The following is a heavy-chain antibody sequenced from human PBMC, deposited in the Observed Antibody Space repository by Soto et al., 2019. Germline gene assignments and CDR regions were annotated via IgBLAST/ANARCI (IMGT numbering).Heavy chain of an antibody. J-gene: IGHJ3*02. CDR2: ISYDGSNK. CDR3: APSYGVADRLGYGAFDI. V-gene: IGHV3-30-3*01. CDR1: GFTFSSYA. D-gene: IGHD6-6*01. Sequence: PGGSLRLSFEASGFTFSSYAMHWVRQAPGKWLEWVAVISYDGSNKYDADSVKGRFTISRDNSKNTLYLQINSQRAEDTALYYCAPSYGVADRLGYGAFDIWGQGTMVT.